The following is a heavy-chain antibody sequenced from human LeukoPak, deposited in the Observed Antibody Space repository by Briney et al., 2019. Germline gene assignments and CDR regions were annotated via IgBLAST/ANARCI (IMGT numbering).Heavy chain of an antibody. Sequence: SETLSLTCTVSGGSISSYYWSWIRQPAGKGLEWIGRIYNTGRTYYNPSLKSRVTISVDTSKNQFSLKLSSVTAADTAVYYCRVDTPFFDYWGQGTLVTVSA. CDR1: GGSISSYY. J-gene: IGHJ4*02. V-gene: IGHV4-4*07. D-gene: IGHD5-18*01. CDR3: RVDTPFFDY. CDR2: IYNTGRT.